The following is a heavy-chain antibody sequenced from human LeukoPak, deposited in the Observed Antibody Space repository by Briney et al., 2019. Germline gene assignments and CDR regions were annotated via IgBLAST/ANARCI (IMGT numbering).Heavy chain of an antibody. D-gene: IGHD1-26*01. CDR1: GFTFSGYS. V-gene: IGHV3-48*01. CDR2: ITSSSSAI. J-gene: IGHJ4*02. CDR3: ARVRGSYHFDY. Sequence: PGGSLRLSCAASGFTFSGYSMNWVRQAPGKGLEWVSYITSSSSAIYYADSVKGRFTISRHNAKNSLYLQMNSLRAEDTAVYYCARVRGSYHFDYWGQGTLVTVSS.